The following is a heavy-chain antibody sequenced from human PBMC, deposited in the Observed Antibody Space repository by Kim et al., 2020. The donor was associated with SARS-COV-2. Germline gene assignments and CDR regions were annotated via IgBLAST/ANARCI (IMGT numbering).Heavy chain of an antibody. CDR3: ARELEMATIIYHGMDV. D-gene: IGHD5-12*01. V-gene: IGHV1-69*04. Sequence: FQGRVTITANKSTSTAYMELSSLRSEDTAVYYCARELEMATIIYHGMDVWGQGTTVTVSS. J-gene: IGHJ6*02.